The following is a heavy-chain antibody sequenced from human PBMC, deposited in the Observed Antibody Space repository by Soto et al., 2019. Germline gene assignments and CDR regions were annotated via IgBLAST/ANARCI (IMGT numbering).Heavy chain of an antibody. CDR2: IKQDGSEK. CDR1: GFTFSSYW. CDR3: ARGVDTITMVRGALDY. V-gene: IGHV3-7*03. J-gene: IGHJ4*02. Sequence: GGSLRLSCAASGFTFSSYWMSWVRQAPGKGLEWVANIKQDGSEKYYVDSVKGRFTISRDNAKNSLYLQMNSLRAEDTAVYYCARGVDTITMVRGALDYWGQGTLVTVSS. D-gene: IGHD3-10*01.